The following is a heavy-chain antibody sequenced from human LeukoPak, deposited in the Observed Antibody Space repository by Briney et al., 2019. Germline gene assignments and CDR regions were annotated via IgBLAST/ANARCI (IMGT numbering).Heavy chain of an antibody. CDR2: MRSDGSTK. J-gene: IGHJ4*02. V-gene: IGHV3-30*02. CDR1: GFTFSNYA. CDR3: AKGYDSSGFYLNY. D-gene: IGHD3-22*01. Sequence: GGSLRLSCEASGFTFSNYAMHWVRQAPGKGLEWVAYMRSDGSTKYYADSVKGRFTISRDNSKNTLYVQMNSLRAEDTAVYYCAKGYDSSGFYLNYWGQGTLVTVSS.